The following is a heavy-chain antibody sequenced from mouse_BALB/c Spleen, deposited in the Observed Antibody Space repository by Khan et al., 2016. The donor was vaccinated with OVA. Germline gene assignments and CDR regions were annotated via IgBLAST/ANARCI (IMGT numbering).Heavy chain of an antibody. Sequence: QIQLVQSGPALKKPGETVRISCKASGYNFTTAGLQWVQKMPGKGLKWIGWINTNSGVPKYAEDLKGRFVFSLATSASTASLKITNLKNEHTATFFWARGGSACERNDGGAMDYWGQGTSVTVSS. V-gene: IGHV9-4*02. J-gene: IGHJ4*01. D-gene: IGHD2-12*01. CDR3: ARGGSACERNDGGAMDY. CDR1: GYNFTTAG. CDR2: INTNSGVP.